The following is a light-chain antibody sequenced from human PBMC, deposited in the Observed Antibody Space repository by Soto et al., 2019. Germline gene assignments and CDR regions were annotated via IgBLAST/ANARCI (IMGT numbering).Light chain of an antibody. V-gene: IGKV1-27*01. CDR2: TAS. CDR1: QGIFNH. Sequence: DIQMTQSPSSLSASVGDRVTITCRASQGIFNHLAWYQQKPGKVPKLLIYTASTLQSGVPSRFSGSGSGTDFTLTISSLQPEDVATYYCQKYNSAPWTFGQGTKVEIK. CDR3: QKYNSAPWT. J-gene: IGKJ1*01.